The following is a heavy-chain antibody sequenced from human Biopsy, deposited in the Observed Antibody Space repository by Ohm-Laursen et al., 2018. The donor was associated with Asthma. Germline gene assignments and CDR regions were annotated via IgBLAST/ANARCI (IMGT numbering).Heavy chain of an antibody. Sequence: SDTLSLTCTVSGGFLSSSSYVWGWIRQPPGKGLEWIGSISYNGSTSYNAPLKSRVTMSVDTSKNQFSLNLTSVTAADTALYYCARHWNWGSFFDFWGQGSLVTVSS. CDR2: ISYNGST. CDR1: GGFLSSSSYV. D-gene: IGHD7-27*01. J-gene: IGHJ4*02. CDR3: ARHWNWGSFFDF. V-gene: IGHV4-39*01.